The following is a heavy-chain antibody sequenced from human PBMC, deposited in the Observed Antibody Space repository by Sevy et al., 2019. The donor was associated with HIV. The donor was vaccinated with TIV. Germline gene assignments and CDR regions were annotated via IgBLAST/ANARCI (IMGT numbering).Heavy chain of an antibody. CDR1: GFTFSSYA. CDR3: AKGHYYGSGSYFYGMDV. Sequence: GGSLRLSCAASGFTFSSYAMSWVRQAPGKGLEWVSAISGSGGSTYYADSVKGRFTISRDNSKNTLCLQMNSLRAEDTAVYYCAKGHYYGSGSYFYGMDVWGQGTTVTVSS. D-gene: IGHD3-10*01. CDR2: ISGSGGST. J-gene: IGHJ6*02. V-gene: IGHV3-23*01.